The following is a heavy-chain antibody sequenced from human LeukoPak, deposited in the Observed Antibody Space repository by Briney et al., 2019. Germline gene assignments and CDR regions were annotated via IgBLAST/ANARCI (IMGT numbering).Heavy chain of an antibody. V-gene: IGHV3-21*01. CDR2: ISSSSRHG. CDR3: VRDFTGDSEGTTAYFHH. J-gene: IGHJ1*01. D-gene: IGHD2-2*01. CDR1: GFTFSDYS. Sequence: GGSLRLSCAASGFTFSDYSMNWVRQAPGKGLEWVSSISSSSRHGYYAGSVKGRFTISRDNAKNSLYLKMNRLRCEDRALCDCVRDFTGDSEGTTAYFHHWGQGTLVTVSS.